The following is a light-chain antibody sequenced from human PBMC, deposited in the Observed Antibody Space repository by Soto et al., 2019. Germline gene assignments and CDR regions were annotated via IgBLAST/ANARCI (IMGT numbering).Light chain of an antibody. CDR2: GAS. CDR1: ESVGSNY. J-gene: IGKJ2*01. Sequence: EILLTQSPGTLSLSPGEGATLSCRASESVGSNYLAWHQQKPGQAPRLLIYGASNRATGIPDRFSGSESGTGSSPAASRLETDAFAVYYCQHYGSSPYTFGQATTLEIK. CDR3: QHYGSSPYT. V-gene: IGKV3-20*01.